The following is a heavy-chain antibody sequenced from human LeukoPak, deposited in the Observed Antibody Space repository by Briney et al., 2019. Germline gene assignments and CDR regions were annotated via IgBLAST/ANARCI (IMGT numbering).Heavy chain of an antibody. D-gene: IGHD2-2*01. J-gene: IGHJ5*02. Sequence: ASVKVSCKASGYTFTSYYMHWVRQAPGQGLEWMGIINPSGGSTSYAQKFQGRVTMTRDTSTSTVYMELGSLRSEDTAVYYCARDVPAAIRALDPWGQGTLVTVSS. V-gene: IGHV1-46*01. CDR2: INPSGGST. CDR3: ARDVPAAIRALDP. CDR1: GYTFTSYY.